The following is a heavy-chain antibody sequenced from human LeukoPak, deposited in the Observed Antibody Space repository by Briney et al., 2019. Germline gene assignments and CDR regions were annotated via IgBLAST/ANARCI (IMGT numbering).Heavy chain of an antibody. V-gene: IGHV4-59*01. CDR2: IYYSGST. CDR3: ARVPQATYYDFWSGPVDAFDI. CDR1: GVSISSYY. Sequence: PSETLSLTCTVSGVSISSYYWSWIRQPPGKGLEWIGYIYYSGSTNYNPSLKSRVTISVDTSKNQFSLKLSSVTAADTAVYYCARVPQATYYDFWSGPVDAFDIWGQGTMVTVSS. D-gene: IGHD3-3*01. J-gene: IGHJ3*02.